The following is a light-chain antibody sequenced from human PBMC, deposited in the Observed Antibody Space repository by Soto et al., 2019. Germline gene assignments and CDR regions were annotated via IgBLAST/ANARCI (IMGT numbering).Light chain of an antibody. CDR2: GVF. Sequence: ETVLTQSPGTVSLSPGERATLSCTTSQSVRSNYLAWYQQKPGQAPRLLIYGVFSRAAGIPDRFSCSGSGTDFTLTISGLEPEDSAVYYCQHSDGSPRTFGRGTKLEI. V-gene: IGKV3-20*01. J-gene: IGKJ2*01. CDR1: QSVRSNY. CDR3: QHSDGSPRT.